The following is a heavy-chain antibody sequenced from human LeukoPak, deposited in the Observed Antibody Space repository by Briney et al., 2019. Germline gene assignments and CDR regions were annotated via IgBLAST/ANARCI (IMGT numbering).Heavy chain of an antibody. CDR3: ARDLRYGLARSNWFDP. J-gene: IGHJ5*02. D-gene: IGHD3-9*01. CDR1: GGTFSSYA. CDR2: IIPIFGTA. Sequence: ASVKVSCKASGGTFSSYAISWVRQAPGQGLEWMGGIIPIFGTANYAQKFQGRVTITTDESTSTAYMELSSLRSEDTAVYYCARDLRYGLARSNWFDPWGQGTLVTVSS. V-gene: IGHV1-69*05.